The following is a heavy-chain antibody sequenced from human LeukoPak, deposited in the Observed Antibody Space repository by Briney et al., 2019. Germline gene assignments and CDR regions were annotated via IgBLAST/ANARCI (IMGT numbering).Heavy chain of an antibody. Sequence: GGSLRLSCAASGFTFSSYAIHWVRQAPGKGVEWVAFIRYDGSIKYYADSVKGRFTISRDNSKNTLYLQMNSLRAEDTAVYYCAKDASRQSSSWSAYWGQGTLVTVSS. J-gene: IGHJ4*02. CDR2: IRYDGSIK. V-gene: IGHV3-30*02. CDR3: AKDASRQSSSWSAY. D-gene: IGHD6-13*01. CDR1: GFTFSSYA.